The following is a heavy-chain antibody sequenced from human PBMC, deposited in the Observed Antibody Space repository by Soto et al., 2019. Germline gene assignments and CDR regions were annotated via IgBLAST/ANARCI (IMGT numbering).Heavy chain of an antibody. V-gene: IGHV4-38-2*02. D-gene: IGHD6-19*01. CDR2: IYHSGST. Sequence: SETLSLTCTVSGYSISSGYYWGWIRQPPGKGLEWIGSIYHSGSTYYNPSLKSRVTISVDTSKNQFSLKLSSVTAADTAVYYCARGGWSSGWYYFDYWGQGTLVTVSS. J-gene: IGHJ4*02. CDR1: GYSISSGYY. CDR3: ARGGWSSGWYYFDY.